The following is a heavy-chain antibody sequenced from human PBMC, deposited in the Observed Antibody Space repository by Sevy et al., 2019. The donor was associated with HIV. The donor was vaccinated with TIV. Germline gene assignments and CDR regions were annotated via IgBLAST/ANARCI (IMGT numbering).Heavy chain of an antibody. J-gene: IGHJ4*02. V-gene: IGHV3-23*01. CDR1: GFIFSSYA. Sequence: GESLKISCAASGFIFSSYAMSWVRQAPGKGLEWVSGISGSGNSTYYADSVKGRFTISRDNSKNTLYLQMNSLRAEDAAVYYCAENSRAAVTTGLYYWGQGTLVTVSS. D-gene: IGHD4-17*01. CDR3: AENSRAAVTTGLYY. CDR2: ISGSGNST.